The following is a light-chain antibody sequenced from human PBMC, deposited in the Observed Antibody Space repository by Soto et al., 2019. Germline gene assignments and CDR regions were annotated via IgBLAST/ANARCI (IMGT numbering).Light chain of an antibody. CDR1: SSDIGSYNF. CDR3: SSYKSSTTSV. Sequence: QSVLTQPASVSGSPGQSITISCTGTSSDIGSYNFVSWYQQHPGKAPKLIIYEVSNRPSGISNRFSGSKSDNTASLTISGLQAEHEADYYCSSYKSSTTSVFGIGTKVPVL. J-gene: IGLJ1*01. CDR2: EVS. V-gene: IGLV2-14*01.